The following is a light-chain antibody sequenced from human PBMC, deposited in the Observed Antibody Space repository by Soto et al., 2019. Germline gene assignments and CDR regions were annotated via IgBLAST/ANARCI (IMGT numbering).Light chain of an antibody. CDR1: KTVRTTY. CDR2: GAS. CDR3: QQYSYSPLS. J-gene: IGKJ4*01. V-gene: IGKV3-20*01. Sequence: EIVLKQSPGTLSLSPGERATLSCRASKTVRTTYLAWFQHQPGQAPRLLIYGASNRATGITDRFSGSGSGTDFTLNINRLEREDFEVYFCQQYSYSPLSFGGGTKGEI.